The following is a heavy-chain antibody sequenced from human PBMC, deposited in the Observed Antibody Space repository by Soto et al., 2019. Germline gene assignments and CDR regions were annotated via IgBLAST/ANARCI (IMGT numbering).Heavy chain of an antibody. D-gene: IGHD3-22*01. J-gene: IGHJ4*02. V-gene: IGHV3-23*01. Sequence: GGSLRLSCAASGFTFSSYAMSWVRQAPGKGLEWVSAISGSGGSTYYADSVKGRFTISRDNSKNTLYLQMNSLRAEDTAVYYCAKDLMILQYYDSSAIGPFDYWGQGTLVTVS. CDR1: GFTFSSYA. CDR2: ISGSGGST. CDR3: AKDLMILQYYDSSAIGPFDY.